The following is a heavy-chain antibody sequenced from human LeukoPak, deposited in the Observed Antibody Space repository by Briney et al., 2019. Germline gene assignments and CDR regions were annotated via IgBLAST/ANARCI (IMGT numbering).Heavy chain of an antibody. CDR3: AKGKHDFWSDYQEDAFEI. J-gene: IGHJ3*02. CDR2: INPNSGAT. CDR1: GYTFTDYY. D-gene: IGHD3-3*01. V-gene: IGHV1-2*02. Sequence: ASVKVSCKASGYTFTDYYIHWVRQAPGQGLEWMGWINPNSGATNYAQNFQGRVTMTRDTSISTAYMELRRLRSDDTAIYYCAKGKHDFWSDYQEDAFEIWGQGAMVTVSS.